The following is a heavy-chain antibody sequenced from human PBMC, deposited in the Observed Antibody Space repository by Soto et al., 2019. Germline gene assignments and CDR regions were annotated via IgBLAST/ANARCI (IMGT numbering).Heavy chain of an antibody. CDR1: GFTFSSYW. CDR3: VRGGYMHACDI. V-gene: IGHV3-74*01. D-gene: IGHD6-13*01. J-gene: IGHJ3*02. Sequence: EVQLVESGGGLVQPGGSLRLSCAASGFTFSSYWMYWVRQAPGKGLEWVSHMNNDGSYTIYAESVEGRSTFSRDNAKNTRYLQMNRLRAEDTAVYYCVRGGYMHACDIWGQGTMVTASS. CDR2: MNNDGSYT.